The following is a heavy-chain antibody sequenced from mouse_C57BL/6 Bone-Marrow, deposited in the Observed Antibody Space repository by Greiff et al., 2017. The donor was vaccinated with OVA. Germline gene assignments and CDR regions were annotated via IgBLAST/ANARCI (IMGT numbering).Heavy chain of an antibody. Sequence: QVQLQQPGAELVKPGASVKLSCKASGYTFTSYWMHWVKQRPGQGLEWIGMIHPNSGSTNYNEKFKSKATLTVDKSSSTAYMQLSSLTSEDSAVYYCARWSYDYDAGDYAIDYWGQGTSVTVSS. V-gene: IGHV1-64*01. D-gene: IGHD2-4*01. CDR3: ARWSYDYDAGDYAIDY. J-gene: IGHJ4*01. CDR1: GYTFTSYW. CDR2: IHPNSGST.